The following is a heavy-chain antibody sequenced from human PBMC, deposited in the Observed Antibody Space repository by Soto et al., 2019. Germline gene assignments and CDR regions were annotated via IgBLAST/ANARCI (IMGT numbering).Heavy chain of an antibody. V-gene: IGHV1-69*01. Sequence: QVQLVQSGAEVKKPGSLVKVSCKASGGTFSSYAISWVRQAPGQGLEWMGGIIPIFGTANYAQKFQGRVTITADESTSTAYMELSSLRSEDTAVYYCARSLKEPTVAATPAEYFQHWGQGTLVTVSS. CDR3: ARSLKEPTVAATPAEYFQH. J-gene: IGHJ1*01. CDR2: IIPIFGTA. CDR1: GGTFSSYA. D-gene: IGHD2-15*01.